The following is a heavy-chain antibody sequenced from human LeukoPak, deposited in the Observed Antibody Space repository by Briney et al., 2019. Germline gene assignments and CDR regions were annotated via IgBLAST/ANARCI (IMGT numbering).Heavy chain of an antibody. Sequence: GGSLRLSCVGSGVIVRSNYMTWVRQAPGKGLEWVSILYHGGSTYCADSVKGRFSISRDTSKNTLYLQMNSLRVEDTAVYYCARDRGTWNDDGFDYWGQGTLVTVSS. CDR1: GVIVRSNY. V-gene: IGHV3-66*01. D-gene: IGHD1-1*01. CDR2: LYHGGST. CDR3: ARDRGTWNDDGFDY. J-gene: IGHJ4*02.